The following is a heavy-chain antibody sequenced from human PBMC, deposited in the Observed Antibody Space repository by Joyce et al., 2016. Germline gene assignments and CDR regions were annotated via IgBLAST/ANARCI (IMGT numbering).Heavy chain of an antibody. CDR2: IIPMLNMT. J-gene: IGHJ6*02. V-gene: IGHV1-69*02. CDR3: AGTFNYPHHDGMDV. D-gene: IGHD5-24*01. Sequence: QVHLVQSGAEVKKSGSSVKVSCKASGGSFNKYTVSWVRQAPGQGLAWRGRIIPMLNMTNDAQELQGRVTITADKSTTTAYMQLTGLRSDDTAVYFCAGTFNYPHHDGMDVWGQGTTVTVSS. CDR1: GGSFNKYT.